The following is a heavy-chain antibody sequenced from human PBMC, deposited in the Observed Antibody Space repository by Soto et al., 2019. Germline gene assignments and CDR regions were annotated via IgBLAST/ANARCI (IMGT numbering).Heavy chain of an antibody. Sequence: PGGSLRLSCTASGFTFGDYAMSWFRQAPGQGLEWVSYISSSSSAIYYADSVKGRFTISRDNAKNSVYLQMNSLRVEDTAVYYCVRDPSSLDIWGQGTMVTVSS. CDR3: VRDPSSLDI. J-gene: IGHJ3*02. CDR1: GFTFGDYA. V-gene: IGHV3-11*01. CDR2: ISSSSSAI.